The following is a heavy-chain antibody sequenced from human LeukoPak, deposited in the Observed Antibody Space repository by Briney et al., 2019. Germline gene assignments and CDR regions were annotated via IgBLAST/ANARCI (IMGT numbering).Heavy chain of an antibody. Sequence: GGSLRLSCAASGFTFDDYAMHWVRQAPGKGLEWVSGISWNSGSIGYADSVKGRFTISRDNAKNSLYLQVNSLRAEDTALYYCAKARSSSSSEAYFDYWGQGTLVTVSS. CDR1: GFTFDDYA. CDR3: AKARSSSSSEAYFDY. V-gene: IGHV3-9*01. CDR2: ISWNSGSI. J-gene: IGHJ4*02. D-gene: IGHD6-6*01.